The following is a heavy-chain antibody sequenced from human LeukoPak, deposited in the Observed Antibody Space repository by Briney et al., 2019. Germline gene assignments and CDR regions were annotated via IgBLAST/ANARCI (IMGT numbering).Heavy chain of an antibody. D-gene: IGHD5-12*01. V-gene: IGHV3-23*01. CDR3: AKGGYTSHYDY. CDR1: GGSFSGYY. J-gene: IGHJ4*02. Sequence: ETLSLTCAVYGGSFSGYYWSWIRQPPGKGLEWVSTIRATAGTTYYADSVQGRFTISRDNSKNTVFLQMNSLRAEDTAVYYCAKGGYTSHYDYWGQGTLVTVSS. CDR2: IRATAGTT.